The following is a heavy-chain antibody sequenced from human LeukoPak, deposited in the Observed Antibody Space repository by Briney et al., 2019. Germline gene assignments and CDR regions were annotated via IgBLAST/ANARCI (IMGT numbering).Heavy chain of an antibody. V-gene: IGHV3-53*01. Sequence: PGGSLRLSCTASGFTFSDYAMSWVRQAPGKGLESVSVIYSGGSTYYAESVRGRFTISRDNSKNTLYLQMNSLRVEDTAVYYCARVGGHWGQGTLVTVSS. D-gene: IGHD3-10*01. CDR3: ARVGGH. J-gene: IGHJ4*02. CDR2: IYSGGST. CDR1: GFTFSDYA.